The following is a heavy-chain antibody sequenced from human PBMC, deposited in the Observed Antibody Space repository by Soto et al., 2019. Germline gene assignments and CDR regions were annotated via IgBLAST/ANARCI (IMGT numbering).Heavy chain of an antibody. D-gene: IGHD3-16*02. Sequence: ASVKVSCKVSGYTLTELSMHWVRQAPGKGLEWMGGFDPEDGETIYAQKFQGRVTMTEDTSTDTAYMELSSLRSEDTAVYYCATSLIGRYPRYLDYRGQGTLVTGSS. CDR2: FDPEDGET. CDR1: GYTLTELS. CDR3: ATSLIGRYPRYLDY. V-gene: IGHV1-24*01. J-gene: IGHJ4*02.